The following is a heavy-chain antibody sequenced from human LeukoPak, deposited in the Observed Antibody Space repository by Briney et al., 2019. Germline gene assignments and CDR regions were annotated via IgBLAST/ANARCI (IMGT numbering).Heavy chain of an antibody. CDR2: INHSGST. CDR3: ARGETVVVPAATGAYYYYGMDV. J-gene: IGHJ6*02. Sequence: PSETLSLTCAVYGGSFSGYYWSWIRQPPGKGLEWIGEINHSGSTNYNPSLKSRVTISVDTSKNQFSLKLSSVTAADTAVYYCARGETVVVPAATGAYYYYGMDVWGQGTTVTVSS. CDR1: GGSFSGYY. V-gene: IGHV4-34*01. D-gene: IGHD2-2*01.